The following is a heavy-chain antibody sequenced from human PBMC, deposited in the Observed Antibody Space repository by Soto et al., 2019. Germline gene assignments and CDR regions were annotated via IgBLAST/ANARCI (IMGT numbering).Heavy chain of an antibody. Sequence: QVQLVQSGAEVKKPGASVKVSCKASGYTFTSYGVSWARQAPGQGLEWMGWISGYNGNTNYAQKLQGRVTMTTDTSATTAYRELTSLRSEDKGVYYFKITRNFCYGSGSTYYYGMDVWGQGITLSVPS. J-gene: IGHJ6*02. CDR3: KITRNFCYGSGSTYYYGMDV. CDR1: GYTFTSYG. V-gene: IGHV1-18*04. CDR2: ISGYNGNT. D-gene: IGHD3-10*01.